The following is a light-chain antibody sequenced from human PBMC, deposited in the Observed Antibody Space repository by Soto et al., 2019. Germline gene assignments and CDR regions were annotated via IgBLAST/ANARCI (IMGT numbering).Light chain of an antibody. CDR1: GSDVGGYNY. J-gene: IGLJ1*01. Sequence: QSALTQPASVSGSPGQSITISCTGTGSDVGGYNYVSWYQQHPGKAPKLMIYEVSNRPSGVSNRFSGSKSGNTAPLTISGLPAEDEADYYCSSYTSSSTSYVFGTATKLTVL. V-gene: IGLV2-14*01. CDR3: SSYTSSSTSYV. CDR2: EVS.